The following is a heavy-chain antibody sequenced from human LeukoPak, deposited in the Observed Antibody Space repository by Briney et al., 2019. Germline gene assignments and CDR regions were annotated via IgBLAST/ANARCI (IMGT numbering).Heavy chain of an antibody. Sequence: GGSLRLSCAASGFTFSSYWMNWVRQTPGEGLEWVANINQDGSEKYYVDSVKGRFTISRDNAKKSLYLQMNSLRVEDTAVYYCARGKHSFDYRGQGTLVTASS. CDR3: ARGKHSFDY. V-gene: IGHV3-7*03. J-gene: IGHJ4*02. CDR2: INQDGSEK. CDR1: GFTFSSYW.